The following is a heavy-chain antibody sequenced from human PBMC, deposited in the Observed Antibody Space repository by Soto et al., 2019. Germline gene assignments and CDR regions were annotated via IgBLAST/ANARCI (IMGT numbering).Heavy chain of an antibody. D-gene: IGHD2-2*01. Sequence: QVQLVQSGAEVKKPGSSVKVSCKASGGTFSSYAISWVRQAPGQGLEWMGGIIPISDTTNYAQKFQGRGTITADESTSTAYRELSSLRSEDTAVYYCARSQGSSTSLESYYYYYYGMDVWGQGTTVTVSS. CDR2: IIPISDTT. J-gene: IGHJ6*02. V-gene: IGHV1-69*01. CDR3: ARSQGSSTSLESYYYYYYGMDV. CDR1: GGTFSSYA.